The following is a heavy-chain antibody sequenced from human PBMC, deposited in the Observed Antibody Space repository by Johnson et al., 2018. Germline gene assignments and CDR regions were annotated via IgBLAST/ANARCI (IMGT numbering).Heavy chain of an antibody. D-gene: IGHD3-16*02. CDR3: AREWLGDLSMGV. CDR1: GFPFSSYA. V-gene: IGHV3-7*01. CDR2: IKQDGSIS. Sequence: EVQLVESGGGLVQPGGSLRLSCAVSGFPFSSYAMSWVRQAPGKGLEWVANIKQDGSISYYVDSVKGRFSISRDKAKNSEFLQMNSLGAEDTAVYYCAREWLGDLSMGVWGKGTTVTVSA. J-gene: IGHJ6*04.